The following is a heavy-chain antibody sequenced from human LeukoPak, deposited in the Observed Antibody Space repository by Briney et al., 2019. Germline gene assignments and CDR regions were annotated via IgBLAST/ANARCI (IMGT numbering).Heavy chain of an antibody. D-gene: IGHD4-17*01. CDR1: GFTFSSYS. Sequence: GGSLRLSCAASGFTFSSYSMNWVRQAPGKGLEWVSSISSSSSYIYYADSVKGRFTTSRDNAKNSLYLQMNSLRAEDTAVYYCARESTVTTFDYWGQGTLVTVSS. CDR3: ARESTVTTFDY. CDR2: ISSSSSYI. V-gene: IGHV3-21*01. J-gene: IGHJ4*02.